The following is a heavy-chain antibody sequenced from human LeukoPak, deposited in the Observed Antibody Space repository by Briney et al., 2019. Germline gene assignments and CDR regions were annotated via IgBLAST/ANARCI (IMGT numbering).Heavy chain of an antibody. Sequence: PSETLSLTCTVSGGSISSGAYYWSWIRQHPGKGLEWIGYFYYSGSTNYNPSLKSRVTISVDTSKNQFSLKLSSVTAADTAVYYCASRRSRIAAAGIGHFQHWGQGTLVTVSS. CDR3: ASRRSRIAAAGIGHFQH. CDR2: FYYSGST. J-gene: IGHJ1*01. CDR1: GGSISSGAYY. D-gene: IGHD6-13*01. V-gene: IGHV4-31*03.